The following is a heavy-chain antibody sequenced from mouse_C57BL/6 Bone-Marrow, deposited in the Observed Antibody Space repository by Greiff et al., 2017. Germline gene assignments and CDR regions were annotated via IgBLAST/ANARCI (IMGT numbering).Heavy chain of an antibody. D-gene: IGHD1-1*01. V-gene: IGHV1-26*01. CDR2: INPNNGGT. Sequence: EVQLQQSGPELVKPGASVKISCKASGYTFTDYYMNWVKQSHGKSLEWIGDINPNNGGTSYNQKFKGKATLTVDKSSSTAYMELRSLTSEDSAVYYCANHYGSSYVFDYWGQGTTLTVSS. J-gene: IGHJ2*01. CDR1: GYTFTDYY. CDR3: ANHYGSSYVFDY.